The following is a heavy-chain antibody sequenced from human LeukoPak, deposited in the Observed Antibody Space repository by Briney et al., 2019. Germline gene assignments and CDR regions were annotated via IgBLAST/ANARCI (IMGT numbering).Heavy chain of an antibody. CDR3: ARVRSGYCSGGSCYSRVFDY. D-gene: IGHD2-15*01. Sequence: ASVKVSCKASGYTFTSYGISWVRQAPGQGLEWMGWISAYNGSTNYAQKLQGRVTMTTDTSTSTAYMELRSLRSDDTAVYYCARVRSGYCSGGSCYSRVFDYWGQGTLVTVSS. J-gene: IGHJ4*02. CDR1: GYTFTSYG. V-gene: IGHV1-18*01. CDR2: ISAYNGST.